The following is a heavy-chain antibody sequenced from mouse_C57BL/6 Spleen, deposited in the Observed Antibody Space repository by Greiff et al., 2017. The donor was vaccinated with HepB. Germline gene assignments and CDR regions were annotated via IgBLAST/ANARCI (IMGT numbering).Heavy chain of an antibody. CDR3: ARRATVYAMDY. J-gene: IGHJ4*01. CDR1: GYTFTSYW. D-gene: IGHD1-1*01. CDR2: IDPSDSYT. Sequence: QVQLQQPGAELVRPGTSVKLSCKASGYTFTSYWMHWVKQRPGQGLEWIGVIDPSDSYTNYNQKFKGKATLTVETSSSTAYMQLSSLTSEDSAVYYCARRATVYAMDYWGQGTSVTVSS. V-gene: IGHV1-59*01.